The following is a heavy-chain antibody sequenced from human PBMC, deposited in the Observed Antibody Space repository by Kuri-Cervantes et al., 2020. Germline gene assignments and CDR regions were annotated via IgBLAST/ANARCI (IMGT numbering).Heavy chain of an antibody. V-gene: IGHV3-7*01. CDR1: GFTFSSYW. J-gene: IGHJ6*03. CDR3: ARDGLWFRAPGYYMDV. Sequence: GESLKISCAASGFTFSSYWMSWVRQAPGKGLEWVANIKQDGSEKYYVDSVKGRFTISRDNSKNTLYLQMNSLRAEDTAVYYCARDGLWFRAPGYYMDVWGKGTTVTVSS. D-gene: IGHD3-10*01. CDR2: IKQDGSEK.